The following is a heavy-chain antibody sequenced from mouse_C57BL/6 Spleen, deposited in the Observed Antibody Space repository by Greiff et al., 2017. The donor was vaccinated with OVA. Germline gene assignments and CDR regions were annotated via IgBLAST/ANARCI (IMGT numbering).Heavy chain of an antibody. CDR2: IWRGGST. D-gene: IGHD2-4*01. Sequence: VKLVESGPGLVQPSQSLSITCTVSGFSLTSYGVHWVRQSPGKGLEWLGVIWRGGSTDYNAAFMSRLSITKDNSKSQVFFKMNSLQADDTAIYYCAKNTYYDYDAWYFDVWGTGTTVTVSS. CDR1: GFSLTSYG. J-gene: IGHJ1*03. CDR3: AKNTYYDYDAWYFDV. V-gene: IGHV2-5*01.